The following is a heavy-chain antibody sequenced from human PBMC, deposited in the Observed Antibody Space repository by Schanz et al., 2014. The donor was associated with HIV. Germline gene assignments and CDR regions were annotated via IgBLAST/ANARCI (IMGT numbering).Heavy chain of an antibody. V-gene: IGHV3-30*18. D-gene: IGHD6-13*01. CDR3: AKVGRIYSTTWIDH. J-gene: IGHJ4*02. CDR1: GFTFSSHG. Sequence: QVQLVESGGGVVQPGRSLRLSCAASGFTFSSHGMHWVRQAPGKGLEWVAARWYDESHKGYADSVKGRFAISRDNSKNTVYLQMNSLRGEDSAVYYCAKVGRIYSTTWIDHWGQGTLVTVSS. CDR2: RWYDESHK.